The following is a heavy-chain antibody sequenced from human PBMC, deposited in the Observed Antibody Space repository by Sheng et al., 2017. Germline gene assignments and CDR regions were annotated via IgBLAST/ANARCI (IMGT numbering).Heavy chain of an antibody. V-gene: IGHV4-34*01. CDR2: INHSGST. CDR1: GGSFSGYY. D-gene: IGHD6-13*01. CDR3: ARGRSIAAVGPRGDRRGFYFDY. Sequence: QVQLQQWGAGLLKPSETLSLTCAVYGGSFSGYYWSWIRQPPGKGLEWIGEINHSGSTNYNPSLKSRVTISVDTSKNQFSLKLSSVTAADTAVYYCARGRSIAAVGPRGDRRGFYFDYWGQGTLVTVSS. J-gene: IGHJ4*02.